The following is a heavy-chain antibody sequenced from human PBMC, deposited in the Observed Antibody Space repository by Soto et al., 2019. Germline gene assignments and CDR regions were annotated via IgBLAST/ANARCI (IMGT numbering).Heavy chain of an antibody. D-gene: IGHD6-13*01. CDR2: INHSGST. CDR3: ARGELVPYYYYYYSMDV. CDR1: GGSFSGYY. V-gene: IGHV4-34*01. Sequence: SETLSLTCAVYGGSFSGYYWSWIRQPPGKGLEWIGEINHSGSTNYNPSLKSRVTISVDTSKNQFSLKLSSVTAADTAVYYCARGELVPYYYYYYSMDVWGQGTTVT. J-gene: IGHJ6*02.